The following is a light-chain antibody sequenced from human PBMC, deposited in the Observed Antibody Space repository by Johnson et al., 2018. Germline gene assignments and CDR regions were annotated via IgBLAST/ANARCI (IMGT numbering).Light chain of an antibody. Sequence: QSVLTQPPSVSAAPGQKVTISCSGSSSNIGNNYVSWYQQLPGTAPKLLIHENNKRPSGIPDRFSGSKSGTSATLGITGLQTGDEADYYRGTWDSSLSAGNVFGTGTKVTVL. CDR3: GTWDSSLSAGNV. V-gene: IGLV1-51*02. CDR2: ENN. J-gene: IGLJ1*01. CDR1: SSNIGNNY.